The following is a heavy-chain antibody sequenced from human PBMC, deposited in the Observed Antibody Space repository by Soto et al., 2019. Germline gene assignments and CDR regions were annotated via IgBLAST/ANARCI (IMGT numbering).Heavy chain of an antibody. V-gene: IGHV4-59*03. J-gene: IGHJ4*02. CDR2: INYSGSS. D-gene: IGHD1-1*01. Sequence: QVQLQESGPGLVKPSETLSLTCIVSSGSMSSYHWSWIRPPPWKGLEWIGYINYSGSSSYNPSLESRLTMSIDTSKNQFSLTLSSVTAADSAISYCATYREWNGGRGSWGKGTLVTVSS. CDR3: ATYREWNGGRGS. CDR1: SGSMSSYH.